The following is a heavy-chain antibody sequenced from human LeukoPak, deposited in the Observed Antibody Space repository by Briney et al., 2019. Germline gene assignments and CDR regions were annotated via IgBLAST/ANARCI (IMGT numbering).Heavy chain of an antibody. Sequence: GGSLRLSCAASGFTFSSYWMHWVRQAPGKGLVWVSRINSDGSSTSYADSVKGRFTISRDNSKNTLYLQMNSLRAEDTAVYYCAKARSDSSGYGASYYYYYYGMDVWGQGTTVTVSS. CDR3: AKARSDSSGYGASYYYYYYGMDV. J-gene: IGHJ6*02. V-gene: IGHV3-74*01. CDR2: INSDGSST. CDR1: GFTFSSYW. D-gene: IGHD3-22*01.